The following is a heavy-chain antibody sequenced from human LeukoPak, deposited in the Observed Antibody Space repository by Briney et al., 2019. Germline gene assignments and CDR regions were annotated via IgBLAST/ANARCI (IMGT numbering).Heavy chain of an antibody. V-gene: IGHV3-11*01. Sequence: GGSLRLSCAASGFTFSDYYMNWIRQAPGKGLEWVSFIGGSGASIYYADSVKGRFTISRDNSKNTLYLQMNSLRAEDTAVYYCAKEGYSTGFSDLDYWGQGTLVTVSS. D-gene: IGHD6-13*01. J-gene: IGHJ4*02. CDR3: AKEGYSTGFSDLDY. CDR1: GFTFSDYY. CDR2: IGGSGASI.